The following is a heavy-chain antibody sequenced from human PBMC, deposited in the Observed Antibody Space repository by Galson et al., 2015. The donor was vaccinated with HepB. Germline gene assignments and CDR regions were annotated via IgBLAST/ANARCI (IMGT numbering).Heavy chain of an antibody. CDR3: ARDKDDAMDV. V-gene: IGHV3-33*08. CDR1: GFTFSSNN. D-gene: IGHD2-15*01. Sequence: SLRLSCAASGFTFSSNNIHWVRQAPGKGLEWVAVIWLDGSNRYHADSVKGRFTISRDNSKNTLFLQMSSLRVEDTAVYYCARDKDDAMDVWGQGTTVTVSS. CDR2: IWLDGSNR. J-gene: IGHJ6*02.